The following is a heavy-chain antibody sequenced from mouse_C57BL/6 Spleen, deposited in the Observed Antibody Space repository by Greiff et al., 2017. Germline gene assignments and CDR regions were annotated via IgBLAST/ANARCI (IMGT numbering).Heavy chain of an antibody. Sequence: QVQLQQSGAELARPGASVKLSCKASGYTFTSYGISWVKQRTGQGLEWIGEIYPRSGNTYYNEKFKGKATLTADKSSSTAYMELRSLTSEDSAVYFCARSLPNYYGSSYAMDYWGQGTSVTVSS. CDR1: GYTFTSYG. V-gene: IGHV1-81*01. CDR2: IYPRSGNT. J-gene: IGHJ4*01. D-gene: IGHD1-1*01. CDR3: ARSLPNYYGSSYAMDY.